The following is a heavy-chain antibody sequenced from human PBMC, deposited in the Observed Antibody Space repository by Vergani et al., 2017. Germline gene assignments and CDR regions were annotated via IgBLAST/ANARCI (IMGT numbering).Heavy chain of an antibody. D-gene: IGHD6-6*01. CDR1: GLTFDDYA. V-gene: IGHV3-9*01. CDR3: AKVSFGGSSLDY. CDR2: ISWNSGSI. Sequence: EVQLVESGGGLVQPGRSLRLSCAASGLTFDDYAMHWVRQAPGKGLEWVSGISWNSGSIGYADSVKGRFTISRDNAKNSLYLQMNILRAEDTALYYCAKVSFGGSSLDYWGQGTLVTVSS. J-gene: IGHJ4*02.